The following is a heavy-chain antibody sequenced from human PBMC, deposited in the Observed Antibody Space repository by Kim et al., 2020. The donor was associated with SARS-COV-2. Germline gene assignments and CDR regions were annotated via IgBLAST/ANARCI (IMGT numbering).Heavy chain of an antibody. CDR3: ARGGYSYGYDFDY. D-gene: IGHD5-18*01. Sequence: SETLSLTCAVYGGSFSGYYWSWIRQPPGKGLEWIGEINHSGSTNYNPSLKSRVTISVDTSKNQFSLKLSSVTAADTAVYYCARGGYSYGYDFDYWGQGTLVTVSS. V-gene: IGHV4-34*01. CDR2: INHSGST. J-gene: IGHJ4*02. CDR1: GGSFSGYY.